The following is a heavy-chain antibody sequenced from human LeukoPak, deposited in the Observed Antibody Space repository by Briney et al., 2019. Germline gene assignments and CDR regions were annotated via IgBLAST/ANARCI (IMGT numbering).Heavy chain of an antibody. CDR3: AKLDLFGVALNWFDP. J-gene: IGHJ5*02. V-gene: IGHV3-23*01. CDR2: ISGSGGST. Sequence: PGGSLRLSCAASGLTFSSYAMSWVRQAPGKGLEWVSAISGSGGSTYYADSVKGRFTISRDNSKNTLYLQMNSLRAEDTAVYYCAKLDLFGVALNWFDPWGQGTLVTVSS. D-gene: IGHD3-3*01. CDR1: GLTFSSYA.